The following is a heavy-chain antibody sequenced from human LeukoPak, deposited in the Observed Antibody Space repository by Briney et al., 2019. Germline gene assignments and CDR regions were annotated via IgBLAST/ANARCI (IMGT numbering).Heavy chain of an antibody. CDR1: GFTFSSYS. CDR2: ISSSSSTI. CDR3: ARAPGDWNSEKHFDY. J-gene: IGHJ4*02. Sequence: PGGSLRLSCAASGFTFSSYSMNWVRQAPGKGLEWVSYISSSSSTIYYADSVKGRFTISRDNAKNSLYLQVNSLRAEDTAVYYCARAPGDWNSEKHFDYWGQGTLVTVSS. D-gene: IGHD1-7*01. V-gene: IGHV3-48*01.